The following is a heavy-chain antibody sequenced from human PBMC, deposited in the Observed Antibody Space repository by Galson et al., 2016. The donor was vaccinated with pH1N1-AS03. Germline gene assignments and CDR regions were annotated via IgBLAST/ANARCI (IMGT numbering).Heavy chain of an antibody. CDR1: RGSFGGAY. V-gene: IGHV4-34*12. Sequence: SETLSLTCTVSRGSFGGAYWTWIRQPPGKGLEWIGEIIIGRGLPPTYTPSLKRRVTISIDTSRGELSLKLRSVTAADTGVYYCARRPTGIDYWDQGVQVTVSS. J-gene: IGHJ4*02. D-gene: IGHD3-10*01. CDR3: ARRPTGIDY. CDR2: IIIGRGLPP.